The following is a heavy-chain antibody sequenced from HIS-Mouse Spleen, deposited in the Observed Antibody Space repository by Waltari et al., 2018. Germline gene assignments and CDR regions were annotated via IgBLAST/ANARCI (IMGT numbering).Heavy chain of an antibody. Sequence: QLQLQASGPGLVKPSETLSLPYTVPGGSISSSSSYWGWIRQPPGKGLEWIGSIYYSGSTYYNPSLKSRVTISVDTSKNQFSLKLSSVTAADTAVYYCAREIPYSSSWYDWYFDLWGRGTLVTVSS. D-gene: IGHD6-13*01. J-gene: IGHJ2*01. CDR2: IYYSGST. CDR3: AREIPYSSSWYDWYFDL. V-gene: IGHV4-39*07. CDR1: GGSISSSSSY.